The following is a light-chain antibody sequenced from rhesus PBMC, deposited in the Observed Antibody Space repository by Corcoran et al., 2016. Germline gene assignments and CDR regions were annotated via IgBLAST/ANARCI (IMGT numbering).Light chain of an antibody. CDR2: AAF. CDR3: LQYNSNPWA. Sequence: DIQMTQSPSSLSAYVGDRVTITCRASQGISTYLNWYQQKPGKAPKRLIYAAFSLESGVPSRFRGSGSWTDFTLTISSLQPEGFATYYCLQYNSNPWAFGQGTKVEIK. CDR1: QGISTY. V-gene: IGKV1-43*01. J-gene: IGKJ1*01.